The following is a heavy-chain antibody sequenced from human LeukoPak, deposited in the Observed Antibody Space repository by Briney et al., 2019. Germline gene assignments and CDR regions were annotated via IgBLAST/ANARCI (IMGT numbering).Heavy chain of an antibody. CDR2: ISAYNGNT. Sequence: ASVKVSCKASGYTFTSYGISWVRQAPGQGLEWMGWISAYNGNTNYAQKLQGRVTMTTDTSTSTAYMELRSLRSDDTAVYYCARVHPFIAMAEFDYWGQGTLVTVSS. V-gene: IGHV1-18*01. J-gene: IGHJ4*02. CDR1: GYTFTSYG. CDR3: ARVHPFIAMAEFDY. D-gene: IGHD6-19*01.